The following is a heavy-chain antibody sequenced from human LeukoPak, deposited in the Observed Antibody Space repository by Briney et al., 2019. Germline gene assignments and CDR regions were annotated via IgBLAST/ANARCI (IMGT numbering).Heavy chain of an antibody. CDR1: GYSFTSFG. CDR3: TRDLGSYDSWTGYSIFFDY. J-gene: IGHJ4*02. D-gene: IGHD3-3*01. CDR2: INAYNGDS. V-gene: IGHV1-18*01. Sequence: ASVKVSCKTSGYSFTSFGIRWVRQAPGQGLEWMGWINAYNGDSNYVQKFQGRVTMTTDTSTSTAYMELRSLTSDDKAVYYCTRDLGSYDSWTGYSIFFDYWGQGTLLTVSS.